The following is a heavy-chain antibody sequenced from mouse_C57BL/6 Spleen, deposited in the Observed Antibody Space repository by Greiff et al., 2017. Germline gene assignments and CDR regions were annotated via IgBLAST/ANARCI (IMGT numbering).Heavy chain of an antibody. V-gene: IGHV5-17*01. Sequence: EVKLVESGGGLVKPGGSLKLSCAASGFTFSDYGMHWVRQAPEKGLEWVAYISSGSSTIYYADTVKGRFTISRDNAKNTLFLQMTSLRSEDTAMYYCAKSFYDPSMDYWGQGTSVTVSS. CDR1: GFTFSDYG. D-gene: IGHD2-3*01. CDR3: AKSFYDPSMDY. CDR2: ISSGSSTI. J-gene: IGHJ4*01.